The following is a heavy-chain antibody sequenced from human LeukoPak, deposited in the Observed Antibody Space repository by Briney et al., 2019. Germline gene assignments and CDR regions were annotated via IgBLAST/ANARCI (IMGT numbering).Heavy chain of an antibody. D-gene: IGHD3-3*01. J-gene: IGHJ5*02. CDR1: GGSISSSY. CDR3: ARYNYDFWSGYSKWFDP. CDR2: IYYSGST. Sequence: TSETLSLTCTVSGGSISSSYWSWIRQPPGKGLEWIGYIYYSGSTNYNPSLKSRVTISVDTSKNQFSLKLSSVTAADTAVYYCARYNYDFWSGYSKWFDPWGQGTLVTVSS. V-gene: IGHV4-59*01.